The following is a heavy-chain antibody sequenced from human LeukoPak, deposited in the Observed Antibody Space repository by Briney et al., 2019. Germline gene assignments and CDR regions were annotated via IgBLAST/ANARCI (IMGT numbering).Heavy chain of an antibody. V-gene: IGHV6-1*01. J-gene: IGHJ5*02. D-gene: IGHD1-26*01. CDR1: GDSVSNKMGA. Sequence: SQTLSLTCAVSGDSVSNKMGAWNWIRQSPSRGLERLGRTYLRSEWHTDYAFSVRGRLTITADTSKNHFSLQLASVTPEDSAVYYCASGWALSWGQGTLVTVSS. CDR2: TYLRSEWHT. CDR3: ASGWALS.